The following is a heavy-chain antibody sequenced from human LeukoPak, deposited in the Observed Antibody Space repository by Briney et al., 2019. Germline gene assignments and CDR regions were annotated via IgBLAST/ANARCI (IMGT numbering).Heavy chain of an antibody. CDR2: VRGTGGRT. V-gene: IGHV3-23*01. CDR3: VKASSSSPQYNWFDA. J-gene: IGHJ5*02. Sequence: GGSLRLSCAASGFTFSTYAMSWVRQAPGKGLEWVSVVRGTGGRTYYADSVKGRFTISRDNSKNTLYLQMNSLRAEDTALYYCVKASSSSPQYNWFDAWGQGTLVTVSS. CDR1: GFTFSTYA. D-gene: IGHD6-6*01.